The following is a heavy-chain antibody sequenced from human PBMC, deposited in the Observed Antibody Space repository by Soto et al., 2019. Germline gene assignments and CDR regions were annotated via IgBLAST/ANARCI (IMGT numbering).Heavy chain of an antibody. Sequence: LRLSCAASGFPFSTSAMNWVRQAPGKGLEWVSIISGSSDAAHYAESVNGRFTSSRDNSKNTLYLQMNSLRAEDTAVYYCGRYSGSYPVYNGMNVWGQGPTVTVSS. CDR2: ISGSSDAA. CDR3: GRYSGSYPVYNGMNV. CDR1: GFPFSTSA. J-gene: IGHJ6*02. D-gene: IGHD1-26*01. V-gene: IGHV3-23*01.